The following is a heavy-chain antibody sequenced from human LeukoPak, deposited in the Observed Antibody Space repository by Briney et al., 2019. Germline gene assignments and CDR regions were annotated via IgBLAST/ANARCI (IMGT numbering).Heavy chain of an antibody. CDR3: ARDSGDGYNYLDY. CDR2: IIPIFGTA. CDR1: GGTFSSYA. D-gene: IGHD5-24*01. V-gene: IGHV1-69*01. J-gene: IGHJ4*02. Sequence: SAKVSCKASGGTFSSYAISWVRQAPGQGLEWMGGIIPIFGTANYAQKFQGRVTITADESTSTAYMELSSLRPEDTAVYYCARDSGDGYNYLDYWGQGTLVTVSS.